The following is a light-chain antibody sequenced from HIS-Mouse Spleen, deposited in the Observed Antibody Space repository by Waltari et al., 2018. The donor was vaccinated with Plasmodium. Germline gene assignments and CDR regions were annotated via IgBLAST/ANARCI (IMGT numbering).Light chain of an antibody. CDR2: EDS. J-gene: IGLJ3*02. CDR3: YSTDSSGNHRV. CDR1: ALPKNY. V-gene: IGLV3-10*01. Sequence: SYELTQPPSVSVSPGQTDRITCSGDALPKNYDYWYQQKSGQAPVLVIYEDSKRPPGIPERFSGSSSGTMATLTISGAQVEDEADYYCYSTDSSGNHRVFGGGTKLTVL.